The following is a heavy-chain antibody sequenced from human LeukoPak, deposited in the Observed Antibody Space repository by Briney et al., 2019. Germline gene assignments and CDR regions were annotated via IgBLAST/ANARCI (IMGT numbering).Heavy chain of an antibody. J-gene: IGHJ4*02. CDR2: IYHSGST. D-gene: IGHD1/OR15-1a*01. CDR1: GYSISSGYY. Sequence: SETLSLTCTVSGYSISSGYYWGWIRQPPGKGLEWIGSIYHSGSTYYNPSLKSRVTISVDTSKNQFSLKLSSVTAADTAVYYCARVSGSILTPSTTNFDYWGQGTLVTVSS. CDR3: ARVSGSILTPSTTNFDY. V-gene: IGHV4-38-2*02.